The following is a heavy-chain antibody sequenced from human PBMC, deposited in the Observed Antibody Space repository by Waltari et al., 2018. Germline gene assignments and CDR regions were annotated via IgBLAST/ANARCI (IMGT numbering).Heavy chain of an antibody. J-gene: IGHJ5*02. Sequence: QLQLQESGPGLVKPSETLSLTCTVSGGSISSSSYYWGWIRQPPGKGLEWIGRIYYSGSTYYNPSLKSRVTISVDTSKNQFSLKLSSVTAADTAVYYCARHRDSSGYYYDWFDPWGQGTLVTVSS. CDR3: ARHRDSSGYYYDWFDP. CDR2: IYYSGST. V-gene: IGHV4-39*07. CDR1: GGSISSSSYY. D-gene: IGHD3-22*01.